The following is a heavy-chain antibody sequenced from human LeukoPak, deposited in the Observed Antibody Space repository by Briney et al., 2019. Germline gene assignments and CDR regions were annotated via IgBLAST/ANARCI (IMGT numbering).Heavy chain of an antibody. CDR2: IYGGGGA. CDR1: GFTVSSSY. J-gene: IGHJ4*02. V-gene: IGHV3-53*04. Sequence: GGSLRLSCTASGFTVSSSYMTWVRQAPGKGLEWVSLIYGGGGAYYADSVKGRFTISRHNSENTLYLEMNSLRPEDTAVYYCARVGVGTVAGNYFDDWGQGTLVTVSS. D-gene: IGHD6-19*01. CDR3: ARVGVGTVAGNYFDD.